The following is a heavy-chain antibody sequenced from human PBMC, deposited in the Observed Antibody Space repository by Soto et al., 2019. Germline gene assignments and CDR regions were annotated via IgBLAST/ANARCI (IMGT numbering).Heavy chain of an antibody. J-gene: IGHJ6*02. Sequence: QVQLVQSGAEVKKPGASVKVSCKASGYTFTSYDINWVRQATGQGLEWMGWMNPNSGNTGYAQKFQGRVTMTRNTPXXXAXXERSSLRSEDTAVYYCARRGYSSSWYYYYYYGMDVWGQGTTVTVSS. CDR1: GYTFTSYD. CDR3: ARRGYSSSWYYYYYYGMDV. D-gene: IGHD6-13*01. V-gene: IGHV1-8*01. CDR2: MNPNSGNT.